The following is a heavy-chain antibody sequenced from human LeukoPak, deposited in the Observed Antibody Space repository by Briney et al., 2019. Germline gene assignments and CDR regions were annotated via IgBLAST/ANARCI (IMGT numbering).Heavy chain of an antibody. J-gene: IGHJ3*02. V-gene: IGHV3-48*01. Sequence: GGSLRLSCAASGFTFSSYSMNWVRQAPGKGLEWISYFSTSSGTISYADSVKGRFTISRDNAKNSLYPQMNSLRAEDTAVYYCARDSMYAFDIWGQGTMVTVSS. CDR1: GFTFSSYS. CDR3: ARDSMYAFDI. CDR2: FSTSSGTI. D-gene: IGHD2-2*01.